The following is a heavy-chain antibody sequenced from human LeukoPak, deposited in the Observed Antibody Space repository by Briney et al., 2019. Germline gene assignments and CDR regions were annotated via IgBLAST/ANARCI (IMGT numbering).Heavy chain of an antibody. CDR1: GFSISTGYS. J-gene: IGHJ4*02. CDR2: IYRRGNT. CDR3: AREVESWFGDLLSYFDS. Sequence: SETLSLTCSVSGFSISTGYSWGWIRQPPGKGLEWIGTIYRRGNTYFNPSLMSRVIISLDTSKNQFSLRLTSVTAADTAVYYCAREVESWFGDLLSYFDSWGQGTQVTVSS. D-gene: IGHD3-10*01. V-gene: IGHV4-38-2*02.